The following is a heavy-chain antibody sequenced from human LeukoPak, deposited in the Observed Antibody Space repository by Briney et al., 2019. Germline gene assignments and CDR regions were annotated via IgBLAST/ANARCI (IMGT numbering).Heavy chain of an antibody. J-gene: IGHJ5*02. D-gene: IGHD3-3*01. CDR2: INHSGST. Sequence: SETLSLTCAVYGGSFRCYYWSWIRQPPGKGLDWIWEINHSGSTNYNPSLKSRVTISVDTSKNQFALKLSSVTAADTAVYYCARGRLAEYSDFWSGYYLVNWFDPWGQGTLVTVSS. CDR1: GGSFRCYY. CDR3: ARGRLAEYSDFWSGYYLVNWFDP. V-gene: IGHV4-34*01.